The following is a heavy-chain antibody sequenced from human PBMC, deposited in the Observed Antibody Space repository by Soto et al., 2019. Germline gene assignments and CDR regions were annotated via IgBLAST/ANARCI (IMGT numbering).Heavy chain of an antibody. CDR1: GGTFSSYA. CDR2: IIPIFGTA. J-gene: IGHJ2*01. V-gene: IGHV1-69*13. CDR3: ARGGDYYDSSGSPLYWYFDL. D-gene: IGHD3-22*01. Sequence: ASVKVSCKASGGTFSSYAISWVRQAPGQGLEWMGGIIPIFGTANYAQKFQGRVTITADESTSTAYMELSSLRSEDTAVYYCARGGDYYDSSGSPLYWYFDLWGRGTLVTVSS.